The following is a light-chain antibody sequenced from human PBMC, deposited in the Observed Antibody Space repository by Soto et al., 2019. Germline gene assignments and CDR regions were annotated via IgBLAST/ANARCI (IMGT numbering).Light chain of an antibody. J-gene: IGKJ1*01. CDR1: QSVSSSH. CDR2: GAS. CDR3: QQYGSSPQCT. V-gene: IGKV3-20*01. Sequence: EIVLTQSPGTLPLSPGEKATLSCRASQSVSSSHLAWYQQKPGQAPRLLIYGASSRATGIPDRFSGSGSGTDFTLTISRLEPEDFAVYYCQQYGSSPQCTFGQGTKVDIK.